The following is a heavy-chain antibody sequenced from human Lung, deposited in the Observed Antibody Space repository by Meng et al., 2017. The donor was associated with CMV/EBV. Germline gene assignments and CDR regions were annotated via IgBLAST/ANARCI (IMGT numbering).Heavy chain of an antibody. D-gene: IGHD3-3*01. V-gene: IGHV4-61*01. CDR2: IYYSGST. CDR3: ARLGGLRFAFWYGMDV. CDR1: GGSVSSGSYY. Sequence: SETLSLTCTVSGGSVSSGSYYWSWIRQPPGKGLEWIGYIYYSGSTNYNPSLKSRVTISVDTSKNQFSLKLSSVTAADTAVYYCARLGGLRFAFWYGMDVWGQGTTVXVSS. J-gene: IGHJ6*02.